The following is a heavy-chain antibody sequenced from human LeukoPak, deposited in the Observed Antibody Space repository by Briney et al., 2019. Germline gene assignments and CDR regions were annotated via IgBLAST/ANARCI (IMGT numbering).Heavy chain of an antibody. CDR2: ISYDGSNR. Sequence: GGSLRLSCAASGFTFSSYAMHWVRQAPGKGLEWVAVISYDGSNRYYADSVKGRFTISRDNPKNTLYLQMNSLRAEDTAVYYCARDHAVRDIFDYWGQGTLVTVPS. CDR3: ARDHAVRDIFDY. J-gene: IGHJ4*02. CDR1: GFTFSSYA. D-gene: IGHD3-10*01. V-gene: IGHV3-30-3*01.